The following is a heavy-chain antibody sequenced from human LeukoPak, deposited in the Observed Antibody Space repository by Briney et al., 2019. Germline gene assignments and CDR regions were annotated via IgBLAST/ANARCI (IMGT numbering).Heavy chain of an antibody. Sequence: ASVKVSCKVSGYTLTELSMHWVRQAPGKGLEWMGGFDPEDGETIYAQKFQGRVTMTRDTSISTAYMELSRLRSDDTAVYYCARVSLAYCGGDCSPGRYWGQGTLVTVSS. CDR2: FDPEDGET. D-gene: IGHD2-21*02. CDR1: GYTLTELS. CDR3: ARVSLAYCGGDCSPGRY. V-gene: IGHV1-24*01. J-gene: IGHJ4*02.